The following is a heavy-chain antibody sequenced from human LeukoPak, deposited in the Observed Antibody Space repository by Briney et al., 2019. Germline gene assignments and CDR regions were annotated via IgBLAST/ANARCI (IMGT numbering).Heavy chain of an antibody. V-gene: IGHV1-2*02. CDR2: INPNSGGT. CDR3: ARDGHLSYQSIWMFPDY. Sequence: SVKISCKASGFTLTDYYMHWVRQAPGQGLEWMGWINPNSGGTNYAQKFQGTVTMTRDTSISTAYMELSRLRSDDTAVYYCARDGHLSYQSIWMFPDYWGQGTRVTVSS. J-gene: IGHJ4*02. CDR1: GFTLTDYY. D-gene: IGHD1-1*01.